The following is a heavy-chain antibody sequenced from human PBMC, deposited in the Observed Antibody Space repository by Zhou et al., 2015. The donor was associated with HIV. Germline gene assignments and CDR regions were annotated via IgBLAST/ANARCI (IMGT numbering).Heavy chain of an antibody. CDR2: INPNSGGT. J-gene: IGHJ6*02. CDR3: ARDGTQTYFSAHHGYGMDV. D-gene: IGHD3-3*01. CDR1: GYTFTGYY. V-gene: IGHV1-2*04. Sequence: QVQLVQSGAEVKEPGASVKVSCKASGYTFTGYYMHWVRQAPGQGLEWMGWINPNSGGTNYAQKFQGWVTMTRDTSISTAYMELSRLRSDDTAVYYCARDGTQTYFSAHHGYGMDVVGPRDHGHR.